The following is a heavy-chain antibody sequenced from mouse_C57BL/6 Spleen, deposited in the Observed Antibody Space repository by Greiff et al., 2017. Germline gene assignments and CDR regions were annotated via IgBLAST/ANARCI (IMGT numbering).Heavy chain of an antibody. D-gene: IGHD2-1*01. CDR3: ANIYYGNHYYAMDY. CDR2: IYPGSGST. J-gene: IGHJ4*01. CDR1: GYTFTSYW. V-gene: IGHV1-55*01. Sequence: VQLQQSGAELVKPGASVKMSCKASGYTFTSYWITWVKQRPGQGLEWIGDIYPGSGSTNYNEKFKSKATRTVDTSSRTAYMQLSSLTSEDSAVYYWANIYYGNHYYAMDYWGQGTSVTVSS.